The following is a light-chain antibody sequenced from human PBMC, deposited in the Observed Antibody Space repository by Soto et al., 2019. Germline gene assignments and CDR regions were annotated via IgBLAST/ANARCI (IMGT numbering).Light chain of an antibody. V-gene: IGKV3-15*01. Sequence: IGMTQSPATLSVSPGERATLSCRASQTIYSNVAWYQQRPGQPPRLLIYRASSRATGIPARFSGSGSGTEFTLTINSLQSEDFAVYYCQQYKNLWTFGKGTKVDI. CDR1: QTIYSN. CDR3: QQYKNLWT. J-gene: IGKJ1*01. CDR2: RAS.